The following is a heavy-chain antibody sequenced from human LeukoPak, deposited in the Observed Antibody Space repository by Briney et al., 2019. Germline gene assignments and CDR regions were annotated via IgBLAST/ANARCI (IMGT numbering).Heavy chain of an antibody. CDR2: ISYDGSNK. Sequence: GGSLRLSCAASGFTFSSYAMHWVRQAPGKGLEWVAVISYDGSNKYYADSVKGRFTISRDNSKNTLYLQMNSLRAEDTAVHYCAGLSIPTRFGVVISRDYWGQGTLVTVSS. CDR1: GFTFSSYA. CDR3: AGLSIPTRFGVVISRDY. D-gene: IGHD3-3*01. J-gene: IGHJ4*02. V-gene: IGHV3-30-3*01.